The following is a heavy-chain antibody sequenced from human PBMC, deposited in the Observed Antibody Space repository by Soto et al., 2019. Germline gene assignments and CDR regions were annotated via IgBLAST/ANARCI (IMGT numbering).Heavy chain of an antibody. V-gene: IGHV4-30-4*01. Sequence: SETLSLTCSVSGGSISSIDYFWSWIRQPPGKGLEWIGFIYHTGTTYYNPSLRSRVTISIDTSKSQFSMKLNSVTAADTAVYYCARVMAAMQNWLDPWGQGTLVTV. CDR3: ARVMAAMQNWLDP. J-gene: IGHJ5*02. D-gene: IGHD2-2*01. CDR1: GGSISSIDYF. CDR2: IYHTGTT.